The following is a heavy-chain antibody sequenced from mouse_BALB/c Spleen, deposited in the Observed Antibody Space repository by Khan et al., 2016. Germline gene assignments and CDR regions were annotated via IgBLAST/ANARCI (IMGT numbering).Heavy chain of an antibody. J-gene: IGHJ4*01. CDR1: GFTFTDYY. Sequence: EVALVESGGGLVQPGGSLRLSCATSGFTFTDYYMSWVRQPPGKALEWLGFIRNKANGYTTEYTASVKGRFTISRDNSQSILYLQMNTLRAEDSATYYCAVLDYWGQGTSVTVSS. CDR2: IRNKANGYTT. CDR3: AVLDY. V-gene: IGHV7-3*02.